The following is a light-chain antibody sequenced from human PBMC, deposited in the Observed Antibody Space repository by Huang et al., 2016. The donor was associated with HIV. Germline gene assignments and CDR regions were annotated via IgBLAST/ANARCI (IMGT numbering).Light chain of an antibody. CDR3: EQFGNSPRT. Sequence: EIVLTQSPGTLSLSPGERATLSCRASQSVSSPYVAWYQHKPGQAPRLLIYGASYRATGIPYRFSGSWSGTDFSLTISRLEPEDFAVYYCEQFGNSPRTFGQGTKLDI. J-gene: IGKJ2*01. V-gene: IGKV3-20*01. CDR1: QSVSSPY. CDR2: GAS.